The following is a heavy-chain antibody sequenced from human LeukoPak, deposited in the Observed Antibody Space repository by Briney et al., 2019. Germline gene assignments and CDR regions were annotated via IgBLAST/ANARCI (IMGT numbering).Heavy chain of an antibody. V-gene: IGHV4-34*01. D-gene: IGHD1-26*01. J-gene: IGHJ4*02. Sequence: SETLSLTCAVYGGSFSGYYWSWIRQPPGKGLEWIGEINRSGSTNYNPSLKSRVTISVDTSKNQFSLKLSSVTAADTAVYYCARRTSGSYSDYWGQGTLVTVSS. CDR2: INRSGST. CDR3: ARRTSGSYSDY. CDR1: GGSFSGYY.